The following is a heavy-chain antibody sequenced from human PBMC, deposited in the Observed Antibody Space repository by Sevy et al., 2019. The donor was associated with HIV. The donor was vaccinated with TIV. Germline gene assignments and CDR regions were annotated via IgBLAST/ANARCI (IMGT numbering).Heavy chain of an antibody. CDR3: AGRTAMIRGVSMDV. V-gene: IGHV3-49*03. D-gene: IGHD3-10*01. J-gene: IGHJ6*02. CDR1: GFTFSEYA. Sequence: GGSLRLSCTVSGFTFSEYAMSWFRQAPGKGLEWVGFIRNTDYGGTTEYATSVKGRFTISRDASKSIAYLQMNSLKTDDTAVYYCAGRTAMIRGVSMDVWGQGTTVTVSS. CDR2: IRNTDYGGTT.